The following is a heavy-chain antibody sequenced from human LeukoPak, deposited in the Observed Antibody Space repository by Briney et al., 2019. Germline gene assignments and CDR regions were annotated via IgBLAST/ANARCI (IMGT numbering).Heavy chain of an antibody. CDR1: GFTFSSYW. CDR3: AKGSSGYFADL. J-gene: IGHJ5*02. D-gene: IGHD3-22*01. CDR2: IKQDGSEK. Sequence: PGGSLRLSCAASGFTFSSYWMSWVRQAPGKGLEWLANIKQDGSEKYYVDSVKGRFTISRDNAKNSLYLQMNSLRAEDTALYYCAKGSSGYFADLWGQGTLVTVSS. V-gene: IGHV3-7*03.